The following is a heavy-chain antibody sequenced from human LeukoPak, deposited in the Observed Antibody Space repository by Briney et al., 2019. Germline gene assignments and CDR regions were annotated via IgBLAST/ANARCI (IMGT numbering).Heavy chain of an antibody. CDR1: GYTFTGYY. Sequence: ASVKVSCKASGYTFTGYYMHWVRQAPGQGLEWMGWINPNSGGTNYAQKFQGRVTMTRDTSISTAYMELSRLRSDDTAVYYCARGGLVRRYYYYMDVWGKGTTVTISS. J-gene: IGHJ6*03. D-gene: IGHD3/OR15-3a*01. V-gene: IGHV1-2*02. CDR3: ARGGLVRRYYYYMDV. CDR2: INPNSGGT.